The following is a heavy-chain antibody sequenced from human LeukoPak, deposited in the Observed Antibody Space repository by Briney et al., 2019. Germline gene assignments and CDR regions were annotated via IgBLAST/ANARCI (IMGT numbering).Heavy chain of an antibody. CDR3: ARDTIAADFIDY. V-gene: IGHV1-18*01. J-gene: IGHJ4*02. CDR2: TSAHNGNT. Sequence: ASVRVSCKACGYTFTTYGITWVRQAPGQGLEWMGWTSAHNGNTKYAQKLQGRVTMTTDTSTRTAYMELRSLRSDDTAVYYCARDTIAADFIDYWGQGTLVTVSS. D-gene: IGHD6-13*01. CDR1: GYTFTTYG.